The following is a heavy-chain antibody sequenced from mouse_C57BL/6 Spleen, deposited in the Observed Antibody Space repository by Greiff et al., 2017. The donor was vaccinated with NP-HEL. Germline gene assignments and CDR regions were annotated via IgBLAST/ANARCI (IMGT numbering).Heavy chain of an antibody. J-gene: IGHJ1*03. V-gene: IGHV1-82*01. CDR3: ARLGDYDGHWYFDV. CDR2: IYPGDGDT. D-gene: IGHD2-4*01. Sequence: QVQLQQSGPELVKPGASVKISCKASGYAFSSSWMNWVKQRPGKGLEWIGRIYPGDGDTNYNGKFKGKATLTAAKSSRTAYMQLSSLTSEDSAVYFCARLGDYDGHWYFDVWGTGTTVTVSS. CDR1: GYAFSSSW.